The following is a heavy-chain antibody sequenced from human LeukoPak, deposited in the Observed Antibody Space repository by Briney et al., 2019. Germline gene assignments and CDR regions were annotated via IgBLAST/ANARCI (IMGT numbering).Heavy chain of an antibody. CDR1: GGSINSGDYY. CDR2: IYYSGST. J-gene: IGHJ3*02. Sequence: SETLSLTCTVSGGSINSGDYYWSWIRQPPGKGLEWIGYIYYSGSTNYNPSLKSRVTISVDTSKNQFSLKLSSVTAEDTAVYYCARDKRGSDAFDIWGQGTMVTVSS. V-gene: IGHV4-61*08. CDR3: ARDKRGSDAFDI. D-gene: IGHD3-10*01.